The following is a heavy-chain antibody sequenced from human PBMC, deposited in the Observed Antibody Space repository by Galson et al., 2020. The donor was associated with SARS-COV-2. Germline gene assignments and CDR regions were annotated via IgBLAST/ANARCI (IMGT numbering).Heavy chain of an antibody. D-gene: IGHD6-13*01. CDR1: GASVDNSNFY. V-gene: IGHV4-39*01. CDR3: ARQDNHSWSHFRS. CDR2: IYYTGKT. J-gene: IGHJ4*02. Sequence: ASETLSLTCTVSGASVDNSNFYWAWIRQPPGKGPEWIGNIYYTGKTYSNPSLKTRLTISLDTSKNQLSMNLRSVTAADTAVYYCARQDNHSWSHFRSWGQGTLATVSS.